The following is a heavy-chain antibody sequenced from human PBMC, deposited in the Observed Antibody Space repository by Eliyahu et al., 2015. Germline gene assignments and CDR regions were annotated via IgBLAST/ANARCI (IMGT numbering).Heavy chain of an antibody. D-gene: IGHD3-10*01. CDR1: GDSISSHY. Sequence: QVHLQASGPGLVKPSETLSLTCTVSGDSISSHYWSWIRQPPGKGLEWIAYMYYRGNTNYNPSLKSRLTTSVDTPTNQFSLKLSSVTAADTAVYYCARLTMIRGGPNWFDPWGQGILVTVSS. V-gene: IGHV4-59*11. J-gene: IGHJ5*02. CDR3: ARLTMIRGGPNWFDP. CDR2: MYYRGNT.